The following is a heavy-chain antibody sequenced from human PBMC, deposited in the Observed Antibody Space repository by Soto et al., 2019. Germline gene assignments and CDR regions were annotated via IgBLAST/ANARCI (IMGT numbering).Heavy chain of an antibody. CDR1: GDSVSSNNVA. Sequence: QVQLQQSGPGLVKPSQTLSLTCAISGDSVSSNNVAWNWVRQSPSRGLEWLGRTYYTSKWNYDYAVSVKSRISVAPDTSKNQFSLQVNFVTPEATAVYYCARGRNSAFDYWGQGTLVTVSS. D-gene: IGHD5-18*01. CDR3: ARGRNSAFDY. J-gene: IGHJ4*02. V-gene: IGHV6-1*01. CDR2: TYYTSKWNY.